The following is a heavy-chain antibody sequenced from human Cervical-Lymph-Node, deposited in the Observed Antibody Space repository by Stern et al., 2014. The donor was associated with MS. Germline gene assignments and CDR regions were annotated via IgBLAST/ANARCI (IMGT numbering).Heavy chain of an antibody. Sequence: QVQLGQSGAEVKKPGASVKVSCKASGYTFTRYDITWVRQAPGQGLEWMGWISVYNGNTKYAQNLQGRVTMTRDTSTNTAYMELRSLISDDTAVYYCARWAYNWDFDYWGQGTLVTVSS. CDR2: ISVYNGNT. CDR3: ARWAYNWDFDY. V-gene: IGHV1-18*01. CDR1: GYTFTRYD. J-gene: IGHJ4*02. D-gene: IGHD1-20*01.